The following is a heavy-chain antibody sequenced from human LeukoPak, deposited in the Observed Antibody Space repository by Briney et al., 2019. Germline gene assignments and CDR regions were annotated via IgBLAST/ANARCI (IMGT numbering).Heavy chain of an antibody. CDR2: INPNTGGT. V-gene: IGHV1-2*02. CDR1: LYTFIVYL. J-gene: IGHJ4*02. CDR3: ARAAAYDTVSQTYRLGY. Sequence: ASVKVSCKSCLYTFIVYLRHWLGQAPGQGLEWMGWINPNTGGTNYAQKFQGRVTMTRETSISTVYMELSSLRFDDTPVFYCARAAAYDTVSQTYRLGYWGQGTLVTVSS. D-gene: IGHD3-16*01.